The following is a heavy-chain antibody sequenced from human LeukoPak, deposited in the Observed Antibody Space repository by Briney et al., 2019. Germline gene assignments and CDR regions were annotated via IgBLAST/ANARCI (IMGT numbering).Heavy chain of an antibody. CDR2: INHSGST. Sequence: SETLSLTCQVYGGSFSGYYGSWIRQPPGKGLEWIGEINHSGSTNYNPSLTSRGTISVYTPKNQFSLKRSSVTAAGTAVYYCARRGVVPAAKRQFDYWGQGTLVTVSS. D-gene: IGHD2-2*01. CDR1: GGSFSGYY. CDR3: ARRGVVPAAKRQFDY. V-gene: IGHV4-34*01. J-gene: IGHJ4*02.